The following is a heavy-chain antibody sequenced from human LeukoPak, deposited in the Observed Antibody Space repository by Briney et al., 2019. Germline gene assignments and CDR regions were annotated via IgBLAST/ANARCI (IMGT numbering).Heavy chain of an antibody. J-gene: IGHJ4*02. D-gene: IGHD3-9*01. V-gene: IGHV3-23*01. CDR3: AKATNRGYYDILTGYYKGGSYFDY. CDR2: ISGSGGST. Sequence: GGSLRLSCAASGFTFSSYAMSWVRQAPGKGLEWVSAISGSGGSTYYADSVKGRFTISRDNCKNTLYLQMNSLRAEDTAVYYCAKATNRGYYDILTGYYKGGSYFDYWGQGTLVTVSS. CDR1: GFTFSSYA.